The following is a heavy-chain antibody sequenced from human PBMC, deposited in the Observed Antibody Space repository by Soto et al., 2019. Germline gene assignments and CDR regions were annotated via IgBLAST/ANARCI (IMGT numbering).Heavy chain of an antibody. CDR3: ARGAGFSYASTWFDI. V-gene: IGHV4-61*03. CDR1: GASVCSGTYY. J-gene: IGHJ5*02. CDR2: IYYTGST. D-gene: IGHD5-18*01. Sequence: SETLSLTCTVFGASVCSGTYYWSWIRQAPGKGLEWVGHIYYTGSTNYNPSLNNRVTISVDTSRNHFSLQLTSVTAADTAVYYCARGAGFSYASTWFDIWGQGTLVTVSS.